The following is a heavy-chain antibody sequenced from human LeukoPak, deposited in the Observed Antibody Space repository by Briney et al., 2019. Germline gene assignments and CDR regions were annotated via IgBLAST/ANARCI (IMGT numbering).Heavy chain of an antibody. CDR1: GGSISSYY. CDR2: IYTSGST. Sequence: PSETLSLTCTVSGGSISSYYWSWIRQPAGKGLEWIGRIYTSGSTNYNPSLKSRVTMSVDTSKNQFSLKLSSVTAADTAVYYCARLGIVVVPAATRGPYYYYYMDVWGKGTTVTISS. V-gene: IGHV4-4*07. CDR3: ARLGIVVVPAATRGPYYYYYMDV. J-gene: IGHJ6*03. D-gene: IGHD2-2*01.